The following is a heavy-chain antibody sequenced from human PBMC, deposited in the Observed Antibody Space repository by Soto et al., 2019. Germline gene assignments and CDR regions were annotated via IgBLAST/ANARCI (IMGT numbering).Heavy chain of an antibody. CDR2: VNAGNDNT. Sequence: EASVKVSCKTSGYTFTNNFIHWVRQAPGQRLEWIGWVNAGNDNTKWSREFQGRLTLTKDTSATTAYMELSSLTPEDTAIYFCAREVPYGYSRFDYWGQGTLVTVSS. CDR1: GYTFTNNF. V-gene: IGHV1-3*01. CDR3: AREVPYGYSRFDY. D-gene: IGHD5-18*01. J-gene: IGHJ4*02.